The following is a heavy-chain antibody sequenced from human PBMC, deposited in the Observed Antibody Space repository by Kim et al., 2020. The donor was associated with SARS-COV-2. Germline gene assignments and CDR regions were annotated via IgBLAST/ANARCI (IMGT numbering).Heavy chain of an antibody. CDR2: ISGSGGST. CDR1: GFTFSSYA. V-gene: IGHV3-23*01. J-gene: IGHJ4*02. D-gene: IGHD3-10*01. Sequence: GGSLRLSCAASGFTFSSYAMSWVRQAPGKGLEWVSAISGSGGSTYYADSVKGRFTISRDNSKNTLYLQMNSLRAEDTAVYYCAKLEYYYGSGSYGYFDYWGQGTMVTVSS. CDR3: AKLEYYYGSGSYGYFDY.